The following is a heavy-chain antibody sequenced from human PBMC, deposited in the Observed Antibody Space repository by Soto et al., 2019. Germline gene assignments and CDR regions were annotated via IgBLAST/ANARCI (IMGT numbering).Heavy chain of an antibody. V-gene: IGHV4-39*01. CDR1: GGSISSSSYY. CDR3: AVPAASVAGASGSYYYYGMDV. Sequence: PSETLSLTCTASGGSISSSSYYWGWIRPPPGKGLEWIGYIYYSGSPYYNPSLKSRVTISVDTSKNQFSLKLSSVTAADTAVYYCAVPAASVAGASGSYYYYGMDVWGQGTTVT. D-gene: IGHD6-19*01. J-gene: IGHJ6*02. CDR2: IYYSGSP.